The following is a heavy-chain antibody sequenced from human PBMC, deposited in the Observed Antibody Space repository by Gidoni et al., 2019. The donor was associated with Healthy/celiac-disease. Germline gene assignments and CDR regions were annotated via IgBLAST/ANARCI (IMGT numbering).Heavy chain of an antibody. D-gene: IGHD3-3*01. CDR3: ARYYDFWSGYYGMDV. V-gene: IGHV4-4*02. CDR2: IYHSGST. CDR1: GGSISSSNW. J-gene: IGHJ6*02. Sequence: QVQLQESGPGLVKPSGTLSLTCAVSGGSISSSNWWSWVRQPPGEGLEWIGEIYHSGSTNYNPSLKRRVTISVDKSKNQFSLKLSSVTAADTAVYYCARYYDFWSGYYGMDVWGQGTTVTVSS.